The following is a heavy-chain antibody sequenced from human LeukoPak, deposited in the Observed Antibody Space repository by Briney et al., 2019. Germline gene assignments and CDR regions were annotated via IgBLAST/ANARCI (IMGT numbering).Heavy chain of an antibody. J-gene: IGHJ4*02. Sequence: KPSEPLSLTCTVSGCSISSGGYYWSWIRQPPGKGLEWIGYIYHSGSTYYNPSLKSRVTISVDRSKNQFSLKLSSVTAADTAVYYCAVSTIFGAEDLDYWGQGTLVTVSS. CDR2: IYHSGST. V-gene: IGHV4-30-2*01. CDR1: GCSISSGGYY. CDR3: AVSTIFGAEDLDY. D-gene: IGHD3-3*01.